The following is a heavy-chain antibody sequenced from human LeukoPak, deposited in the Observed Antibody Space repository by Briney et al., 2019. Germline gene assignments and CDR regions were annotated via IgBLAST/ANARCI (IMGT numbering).Heavy chain of an antibody. Sequence: SETLSLTCAVYGGSFSGYYWSWIRQPPGKGLEWIGEINHSGSTNYNPSLKSRVTISVDTSKNQFSLKLSSVTAADTAVYYCARDSRSLGGGWQFDYWGQGTLVTVSS. J-gene: IGHJ4*02. V-gene: IGHV4-34*01. CDR2: INHSGST. CDR3: ARDSRSLGGGWQFDY. D-gene: IGHD6-19*01. CDR1: GGSFSGYY.